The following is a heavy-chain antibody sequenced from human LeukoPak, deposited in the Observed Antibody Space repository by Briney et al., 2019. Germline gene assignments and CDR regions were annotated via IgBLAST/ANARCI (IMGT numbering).Heavy chain of an antibody. V-gene: IGHV3-21*01. CDR1: GFTFSSYS. CDR2: ISSSSSYI. J-gene: IGHJ4*02. CDR3: ARVWGPMVRRPIDY. D-gene: IGHD5-18*01. Sequence: GGSLRLSCAASGFTFSSYSMNWVRQAPGKGLEWVSSISSSSSYIYYADSVKGRSTISRDNAKNSLYLQMNSLRAEDTAVYYCARVWGPMVRRPIDYWGQGTLVTVSS.